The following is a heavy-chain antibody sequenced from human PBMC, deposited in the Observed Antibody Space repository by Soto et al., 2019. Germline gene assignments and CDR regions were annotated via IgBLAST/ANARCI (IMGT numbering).Heavy chain of an antibody. D-gene: IGHD6-13*01. Sequence: KPSETLSLTCAAYGGSFSGYYWSWIRQPPGKGLEWIGEINHSGSTNYNPSLKSRVTISVDTSKNQFSLKLSSVTAADTAVYYCAGPSIAAAYDYWGQGTLVTVSS. CDR1: GGSFSGYY. V-gene: IGHV4-34*01. CDR2: INHSGST. J-gene: IGHJ4*02. CDR3: AGPSIAAAYDY.